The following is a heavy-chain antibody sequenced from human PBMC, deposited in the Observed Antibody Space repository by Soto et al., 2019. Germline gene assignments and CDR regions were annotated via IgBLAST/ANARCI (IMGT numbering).Heavy chain of an antibody. CDR1: GFTFSTYG. Sequence: GGSLRLSCAASGFTFSTYGMHWARQAPGKGLEWLAVMSYDGSSKHYADSVKGRFTISRDNVRNMLHLQMDSLRSDDTAVYYCAKEGDCTTTTCYDYFGMDVWGQGTTVTVSS. J-gene: IGHJ6*02. CDR2: MSYDGSSK. V-gene: IGHV3-30*18. CDR3: AKEGDCTTTTCYDYFGMDV. D-gene: IGHD2-8*01.